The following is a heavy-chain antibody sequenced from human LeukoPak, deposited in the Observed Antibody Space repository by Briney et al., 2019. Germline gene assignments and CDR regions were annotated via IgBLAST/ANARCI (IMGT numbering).Heavy chain of an antibody. Sequence: ETLSLTCTVSGGSISSSSYYWGWIHQPPGKGTEWIGSIYYSGSTNYNPSLKSRVTISVDTSKNQFSLKLSSVTAADTAVYYCARGGYDYVWGSYQLTGFVYWGQGTLVTVSS. D-gene: IGHD3-16*02. CDR1: GGSISSSSYY. V-gene: IGHV4-39*07. J-gene: IGHJ4*02. CDR3: ARGGYDYVWGSYQLTGFVY. CDR2: IYYSGST.